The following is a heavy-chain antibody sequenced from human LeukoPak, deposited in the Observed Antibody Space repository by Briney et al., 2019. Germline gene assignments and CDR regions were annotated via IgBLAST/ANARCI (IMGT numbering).Heavy chain of an antibody. CDR3: ARGRGAAAGY. Sequence: SETLSLTCAVYGGSFSGYYWSWIRQPPGKGLEWIGEINHSGSTNYNPSLKSRVTISVDTSKNQFSLKLSSVTAADTAVYHCARGRGAAAGYWGQGTLVTVSS. CDR2: INHSGST. V-gene: IGHV4-34*01. D-gene: IGHD6-13*01. J-gene: IGHJ4*02. CDR1: GGSFSGYY.